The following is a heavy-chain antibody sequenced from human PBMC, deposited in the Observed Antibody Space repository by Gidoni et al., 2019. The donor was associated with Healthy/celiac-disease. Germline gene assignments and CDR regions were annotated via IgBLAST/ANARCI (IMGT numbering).Heavy chain of an antibody. J-gene: IGHJ3*02. CDR3: AKVGYSPYKGAFDI. Sequence: EVQLLESGGVLVQPGGSLRPSCAASGLSFSSYALSWVRQAPGKGLEWVSAIRGSGGSTYYADSMKGRFTITRDNSKNTLYLQMNSVRAEDTAVYYCAKVGYSPYKGAFDIWGQGTMVTVSS. V-gene: IGHV3-23*01. CDR1: GLSFSSYA. CDR2: IRGSGGST. D-gene: IGHD6-13*01.